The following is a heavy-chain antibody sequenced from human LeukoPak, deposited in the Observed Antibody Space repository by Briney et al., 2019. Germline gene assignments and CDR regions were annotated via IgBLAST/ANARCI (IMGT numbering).Heavy chain of an antibody. J-gene: IGHJ4*02. CDR2: IYHNGNT. CDR1: GGSISSGGYS. V-gene: IGHV4-30-2*01. Sequence: SQALSLTCAVSGGSISSGGYSWSWIRQPPGKGLEWIGYIYHNGNTYYSPSLKSRVTITVDRSKNQLSLKLSSVTAADTAMYYCASGGYSYGFDYWGQGTLVTVSS. CDR3: ASGGYSYGFDY. D-gene: IGHD5-18*01.